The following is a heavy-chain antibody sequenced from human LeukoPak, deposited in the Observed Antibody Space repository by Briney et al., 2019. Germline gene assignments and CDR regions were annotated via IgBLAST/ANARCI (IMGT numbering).Heavy chain of an antibody. D-gene: IGHD2-2*01. CDR1: GYTFTSYY. CDR3: ARLPGGLDF. V-gene: IGHV1-46*01. Sequence: GASVKVSCKASGYTFTSYYIHWVRQAPGQGLEWMGIVNPSSGSTTYAQKFQGRVTMPRDTTTSTVYMELSSLRSEDTAVYFCARLPGGLDFWGQGTLVTVSS. J-gene: IGHJ4*02. CDR2: VNPSSGST.